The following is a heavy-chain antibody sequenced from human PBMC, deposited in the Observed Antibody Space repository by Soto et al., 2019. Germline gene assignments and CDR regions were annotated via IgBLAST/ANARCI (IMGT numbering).Heavy chain of an antibody. J-gene: IGHJ4*02. CDR2: SSTYNDDT. V-gene: IGHV1-18*01. CDR1: GYTFTTYG. CDR3: ARVGYGSSFTDF. Sequence: GPSVKVSCKTSGYTFTTYGVGWVRQAPGQGLEWLGWSSTYNDDTNYAQKLQGRVTMTTDTSTSTAYMELRSLTSDDTAMYYCARVGYGSSFTDFWGQGTLVTVSS. D-gene: IGHD3-22*01.